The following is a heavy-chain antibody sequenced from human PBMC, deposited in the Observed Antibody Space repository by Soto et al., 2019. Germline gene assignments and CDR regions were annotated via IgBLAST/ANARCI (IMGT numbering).Heavy chain of an antibody. J-gene: IGHJ4*02. CDR2: ISYDGSNK. CDR3: AKDRAAAGNGYFDY. Sequence: QVQLVESGGGVVQPGRSLRLSCAASGFTFSSYGMHWVRQAPGKGLEWVAVISYDGSNKYYADSVKGRFTISRDNSKNTLYLQMNSLRAEDTAVYYCAKDRAAAGNGYFDYWGQGTLVTVSS. V-gene: IGHV3-30*18. D-gene: IGHD6-13*01. CDR1: GFTFSSYG.